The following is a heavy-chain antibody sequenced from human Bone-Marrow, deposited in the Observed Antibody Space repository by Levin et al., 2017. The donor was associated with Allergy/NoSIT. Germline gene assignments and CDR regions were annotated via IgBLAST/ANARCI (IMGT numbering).Heavy chain of an antibody. CDR1: DYSISSGYY. CDR3: ARSTYTYYFDS. Sequence: PSETLSLTCAVSDYSISSGYYWAWLRQSPGKGLEWLGSLYYSGRSYYHPSLKSRLTISLDTSQNQFSLTLTSVTAADTAVYYCARSTYTYYFDSWDQGTLVAV. J-gene: IGHJ4*02. D-gene: IGHD2/OR15-2a*01. V-gene: IGHV4-38-2*01. CDR2: LYYSGRS.